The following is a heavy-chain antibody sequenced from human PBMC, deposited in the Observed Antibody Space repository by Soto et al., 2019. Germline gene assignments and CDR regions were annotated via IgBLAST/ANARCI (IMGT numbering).Heavy chain of an antibody. CDR1: GATFSSYA. CDR2: IIPFFGTP. Sequence: QVLLVQSGAEVKKPGSSVKVSCKLSGATFSSYAMSWVRQAPGQGLEWIGGIIPFFGTPNYAQKFQGRVTISAGPSTGTSFVELSRLKSDRPAGYYCARGQGAYYSHLVYWGQGTLVTVSS. CDR3: ARGQGAYYSHLVY. V-gene: IGHV1-69*01. D-gene: IGHD3-22*01. J-gene: IGHJ4*02.